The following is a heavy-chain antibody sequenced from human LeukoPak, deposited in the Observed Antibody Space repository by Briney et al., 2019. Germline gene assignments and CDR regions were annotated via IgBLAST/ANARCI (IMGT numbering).Heavy chain of an antibody. CDR3: ARGNYGSGSYSWFDP. Sequence: SETLSLTCAVSGGSISSGGYSWSWIRQPPGKGLEWIGYIYHSGSTYYNPSLKSRVTISVDRSKNQFSLKLSSVTAADTAVYYCARGNYGSGSYSWFDPWGQGTLVTVSS. J-gene: IGHJ5*02. D-gene: IGHD3-10*01. CDR1: GGSISSGGYS. V-gene: IGHV4-30-2*01. CDR2: IYHSGST.